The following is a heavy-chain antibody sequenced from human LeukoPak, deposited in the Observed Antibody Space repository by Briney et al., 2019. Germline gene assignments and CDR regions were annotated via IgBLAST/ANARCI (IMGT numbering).Heavy chain of an antibody. J-gene: IGHJ4*02. CDR3: ARGVTIFGVVIIPFDY. CDR1: GYTFTGYY. CDR2: INPNNGGT. V-gene: IGHV1-2*02. Sequence: ASVTVSCTASGYTFTGYYMHWVRQAPGQGLEWMGWINPNNGGTNYAQKFQGRVTMTRDTSISTAYMELSRLRSDDTAVYYCARGVTIFGVVIIPFDYWGQGTLVTVSS. D-gene: IGHD3-3*01.